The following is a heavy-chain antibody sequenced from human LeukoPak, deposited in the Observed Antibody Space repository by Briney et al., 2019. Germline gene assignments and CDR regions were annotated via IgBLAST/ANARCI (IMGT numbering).Heavy chain of an antibody. J-gene: IGHJ4*02. CDR1: GFIFSSYA. V-gene: IGHV3-23*01. CDR2: ISGSGDTT. CDR3: AIDPNWGTHS. D-gene: IGHD7-27*01. Sequence: GGSLRLSCAASGFIFSSYAMTWVRQAPGKGLEWVSTISGSGDTTYYADSVRGRFTISRDNSKNALYLQMNSLRVEDTAVYYCAIDPNWGTHSWGQGVLVTVSS.